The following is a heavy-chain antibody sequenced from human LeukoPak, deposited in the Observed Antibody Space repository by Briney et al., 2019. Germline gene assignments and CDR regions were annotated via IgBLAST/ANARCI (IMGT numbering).Heavy chain of an antibody. CDR1: GFTFSSYW. J-gene: IGHJ4*02. D-gene: IGHD2/OR15-2a*01. CDR3: ARGSMTADY. V-gene: IGHV3-74*01. Sequence: GGSLRLSCAASGFTFSSYWTHWVRQAPGKGLVWVSRINSDGSSTSYADSVKGRFTISRDNAKSSLYLQMNSLRAEDTAVYYCARGSMTADYWGQGTLVTVSS. CDR2: INSDGSST.